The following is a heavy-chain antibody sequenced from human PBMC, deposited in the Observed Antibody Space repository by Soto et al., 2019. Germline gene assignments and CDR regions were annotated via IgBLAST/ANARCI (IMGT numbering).Heavy chain of an antibody. Sequence: SETLSLTCAVSGYSISSGYYWGWIRQPPGKGLEWIGSIYHSGSTYYNPSLKSRVTISVDTSKNQFSLKLSSVTAADTAVYYCARATGGFLVDYWGQGTLVTVSS. CDR2: IYHSGST. CDR1: GYSISSGYY. CDR3: ARATGGFLVDY. J-gene: IGHJ4*02. D-gene: IGHD2-8*02. V-gene: IGHV4-38-2*01.